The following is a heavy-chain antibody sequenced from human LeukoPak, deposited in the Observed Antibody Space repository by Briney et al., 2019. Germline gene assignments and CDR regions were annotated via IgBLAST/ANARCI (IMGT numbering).Heavy chain of an antibody. Sequence: ASVKVSCKASGYTFISYDINWVRQATGQGVEWMGWMNPNSGNTGYAQKFQGRVTITRNTSIGTAYMELSSLRSEDTAVYYCARGRAYYDFWSGYSWFDPWGQGTLVTVSS. CDR1: GYTFISYD. D-gene: IGHD3-3*01. V-gene: IGHV1-8*03. CDR2: MNPNSGNT. J-gene: IGHJ5*02. CDR3: ARGRAYYDFWSGYSWFDP.